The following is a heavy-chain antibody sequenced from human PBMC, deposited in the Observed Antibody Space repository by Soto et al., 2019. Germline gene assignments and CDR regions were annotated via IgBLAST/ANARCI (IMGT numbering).Heavy chain of an antibody. Sequence: SLRLSWAASGFTFSLYGMHWVRRAPGKGLEWVAAIWDDGRRKDYADSVKDRLFISRDNSKNTLYLQLDSLRPEDTAVYYCATWQGSLNFHCWGRGTLVTVSS. V-gene: IGHV3-33*01. CDR3: ATWQGSLNFHC. CDR1: GFTFSLYG. J-gene: IGHJ4*01. CDR2: IWDDGRRK.